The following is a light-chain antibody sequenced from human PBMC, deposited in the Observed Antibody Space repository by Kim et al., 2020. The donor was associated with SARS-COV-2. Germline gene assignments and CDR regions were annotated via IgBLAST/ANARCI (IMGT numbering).Light chain of an antibody. CDR1: QSIRSY. Sequence: ASVGDRVTITCRASQSIRSYLNWYQQKAGKAPKLLIDAASTLQSGVPSRFSGSASGADFTLTISSLQPEDFATYYCLQHYNYPWTFGQGTKVDIK. CDR2: AAS. J-gene: IGKJ1*01. CDR3: LQHYNYPWT. V-gene: IGKV1-39*01.